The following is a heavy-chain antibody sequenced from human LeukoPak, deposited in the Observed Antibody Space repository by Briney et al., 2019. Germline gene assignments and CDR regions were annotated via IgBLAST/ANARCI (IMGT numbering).Heavy chain of an antibody. V-gene: IGHV4-4*07. D-gene: IGHD6-13*01. CDR1: GGSISSYY. Sequence: PSETLSLTXTVSGGSISSYYWSWIRQPAGKGLEWIGRIYTSGSTNYNPSLKSRVTMSVDTSKNQFSLKLSSVTAADTAVYYCARDRSSSSWYPYYFDYWGQATLVTVSS. CDR2: IYTSGST. CDR3: ARDRSSSSWYPYYFDY. J-gene: IGHJ4*02.